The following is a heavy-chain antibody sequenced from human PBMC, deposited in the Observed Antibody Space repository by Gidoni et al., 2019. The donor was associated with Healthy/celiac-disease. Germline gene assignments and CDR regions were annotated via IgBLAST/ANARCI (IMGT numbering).Heavy chain of an antibody. CDR2: ISSRGSTI. Sequence: VKPGRSLRLYCAASGFTFSDYYMSWTRQAPGKGLELVSYISSRGSTIYYADSGKGRCTISRDNAKNSLYLQMNSLRAEDTAVYYCASRWGYNWNYDWGQGTLVTVSS. CDR3: ASRWGYNWNYD. J-gene: IGHJ4*02. CDR1: GFTFSDYY. D-gene: IGHD1-7*01. V-gene: IGHV3-11*01.